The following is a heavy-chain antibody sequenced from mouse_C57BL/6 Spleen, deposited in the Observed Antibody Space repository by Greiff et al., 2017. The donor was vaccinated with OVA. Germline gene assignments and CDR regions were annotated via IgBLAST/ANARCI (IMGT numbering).Heavy chain of an antibody. D-gene: IGHD2-4*01. V-gene: IGHV1-75*01. J-gene: IGHJ3*01. Sequence: VQLQQSGPELVKPGASVKISCKASGYTFTDYYINWVKQRPGQGLEWIGWIFPGSGSTYYNEKFKGKATLTVDKSSSTAYMLLSSLTSEDSAVYFCAIYDYDERAWFAYWGQGTLVTVSA. CDR1: GYTFTDYY. CDR2: IFPGSGST. CDR3: AIYDYDERAWFAY.